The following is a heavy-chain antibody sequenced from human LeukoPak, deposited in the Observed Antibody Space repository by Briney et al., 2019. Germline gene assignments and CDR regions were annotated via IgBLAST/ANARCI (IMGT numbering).Heavy chain of an antibody. V-gene: IGHV4-31*03. CDR2: IYYSGST. Sequence: PSETLSLTCTVSGGSISSGAYYWSWIRQRPGKGLEWIGYIYYSGSTYYNPSLKSRVTISVDTSKNQFSLKLNSVTAADTAVYYCARRISSGWNFDYWGQGTLVTVSS. D-gene: IGHD6-19*01. CDR3: ARRISSGWNFDY. CDR1: GGSISSGAYY. J-gene: IGHJ4*02.